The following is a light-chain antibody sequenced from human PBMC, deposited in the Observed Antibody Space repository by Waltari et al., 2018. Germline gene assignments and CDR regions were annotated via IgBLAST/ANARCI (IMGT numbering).Light chain of an antibody. V-gene: IGLV2-23*02. CDR3: SSYAGSSKGV. Sequence: QSALTQPAPVSASPGQSITISCTGTSSDVGNYKRVSCYQQHPGKAPKLMIHAVSKRPAWDSDLFSGSKSGDMASLTISGRQPEDEAEYFCSSYAGSSKGVFGGGTKVTVL. CDR1: SSDVGNYKR. J-gene: IGLJ2*01. CDR2: AVS.